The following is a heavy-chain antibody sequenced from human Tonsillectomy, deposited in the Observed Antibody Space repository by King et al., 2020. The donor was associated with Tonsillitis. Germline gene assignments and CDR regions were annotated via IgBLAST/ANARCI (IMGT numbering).Heavy chain of an antibody. J-gene: IGHJ4*02. CDR1: GFTFSNYA. V-gene: IGHV3-30*04. Sequence: QLVQSGGGVVQPGRSLRLSCAASGFTFSNYAMHWVRQAPGKGLEWVAIISYDGSNKYYADSVKGRFTISRDNSKNKMYLQMNSLGAEDTAVYYCARDLMSGDWNDPLGYFDYWGQGTLVTVSS. CDR3: ARDLMSGDWNDPLGYFDY. CDR2: ISYDGSNK. D-gene: IGHD1-1*01.